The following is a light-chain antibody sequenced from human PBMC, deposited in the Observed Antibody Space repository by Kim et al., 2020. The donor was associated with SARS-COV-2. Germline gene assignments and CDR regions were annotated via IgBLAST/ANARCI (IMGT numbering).Light chain of an antibody. Sequence: SASVGDRVTITCPASQGISSYLNWYQQKPGKAPKLLIYAASSLQSGVPSRFSGSGSGTDFTLTISSLQPEDFATYYCQQSYSTPQTFGQGTKLEI. CDR2: AAS. CDR1: QGISSY. V-gene: IGKV1-39*01. CDR3: QQSYSTPQT. J-gene: IGKJ2*01.